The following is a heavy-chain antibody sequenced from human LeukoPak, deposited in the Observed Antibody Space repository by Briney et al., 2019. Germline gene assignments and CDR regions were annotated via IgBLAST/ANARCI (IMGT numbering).Heavy chain of an antibody. V-gene: IGHV1-46*01. CDR2: INPSGGST. CDR1: GYTFTSYY. D-gene: IGHD2-2*01. Sequence: GASVKVSCTASGYTFTSYYMHWVRQAPGQGLEWMGIINPSGGSTSYAQKFQGRVTMTRDTSTSTVYMELSSLRSEDTAVYYCARHTAYCSSTSCYYYYYGMDVWGQGTTVTVSS. CDR3: ARHTAYCSSTSCYYYYYGMDV. J-gene: IGHJ6*02.